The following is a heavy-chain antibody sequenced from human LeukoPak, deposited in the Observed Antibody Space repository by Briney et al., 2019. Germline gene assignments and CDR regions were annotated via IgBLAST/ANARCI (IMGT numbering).Heavy chain of an antibody. CDR2: INPSGGST. Sequence: ASVKVSCKASGYTFTSYYMHWVRQAPGQGLEWMGIINPSGGSTSYAQKFQGRVTMTRDMSTITVYMELSSLRSEDTAVYYCARDRRGYYDFWSGYYIPFDYWGQGTLVTVSS. V-gene: IGHV1-46*01. D-gene: IGHD3-3*01. CDR1: GYTFTSYY. J-gene: IGHJ4*02. CDR3: ARDRRGYYDFWSGYYIPFDY.